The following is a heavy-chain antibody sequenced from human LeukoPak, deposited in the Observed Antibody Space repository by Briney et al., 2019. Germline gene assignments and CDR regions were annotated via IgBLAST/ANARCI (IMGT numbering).Heavy chain of an antibody. V-gene: IGHV3-21*01. CDR1: GLTFSSYS. D-gene: IGHD2-15*01. CDR3: ARLIGLRAMDV. Sequence: GESLTLSSAASGLTFSSYSMNWVRQAPGKGLEWVSSIRSIRSYVYYADSVKGRFTIYRDNAKNSLYLQMNSLRAEDKAVYYCARLIGLRAMDVWGKGTTVTVSS. J-gene: IGHJ6*04. CDR2: IRSIRSYV.